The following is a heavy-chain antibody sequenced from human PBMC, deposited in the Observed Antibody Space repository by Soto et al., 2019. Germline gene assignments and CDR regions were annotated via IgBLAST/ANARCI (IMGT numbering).Heavy chain of an antibody. V-gene: IGHV3-21*01. D-gene: IGHD5-12*01. CDR2: ISSSSSYI. J-gene: IGHJ4*02. CDR1: GFTFSSYS. Sequence: GGSLRLSCAASGFTFSSYSMNWVRQAPGKGLEWVSSISSSSSYIYYADSVKGRFTISRDNAKNSLYLQMNSLRAEDTAVYYCARGRVATVLYPFDYWGQGTLVTVSS. CDR3: ARGRVATVLYPFDY.